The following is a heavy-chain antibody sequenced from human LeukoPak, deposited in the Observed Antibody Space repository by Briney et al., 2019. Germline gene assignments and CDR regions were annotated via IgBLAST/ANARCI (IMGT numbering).Heavy chain of an antibody. CDR2: ISSSGTTI. V-gene: IGHV3-48*03. D-gene: IGHD4-17*01. CDR1: GFTFSSYE. Sequence: GGSLRLSCAASGFTFSSYEMNWVRQAPGKGRERISYISSSGTTIYYADSVKGRFTISRDNAKKSLYLQMNSLRAEDTAVYYCARPLDYGDYVPLDYWGQGTLVTVSS. J-gene: IGHJ4*02. CDR3: ARPLDYGDYVPLDY.